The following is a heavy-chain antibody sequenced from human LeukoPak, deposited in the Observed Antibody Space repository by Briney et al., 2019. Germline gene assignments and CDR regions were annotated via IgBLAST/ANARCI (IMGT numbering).Heavy chain of an antibody. Sequence: GESLKISCKGSGYSFTSYWIGWVRQMPGKGLEWMGIIYPGDSDTRYSLSFQGQVTISADKSISTAYLQWSSLKASDTAMYYCARPPVGHFGVVPPFEYWGQGTLVTVSS. CDR1: GYSFTSYW. D-gene: IGHD3-3*01. J-gene: IGHJ4*02. CDR2: IYPGDSDT. CDR3: ARPPVGHFGVVPPFEY. V-gene: IGHV5-51*01.